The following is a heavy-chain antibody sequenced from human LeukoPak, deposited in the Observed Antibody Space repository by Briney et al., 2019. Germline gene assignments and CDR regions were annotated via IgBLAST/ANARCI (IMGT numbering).Heavy chain of an antibody. CDR3: ARDPGYCSGGSCYPYYFDY. CDR1: GYTFTGYY. CDR2: INPNSGGT. J-gene: IGHJ4*02. V-gene: IGHV1-2*06. D-gene: IGHD2-15*01. Sequence: WASVKVSCKASGYTFTGYYMHWVRQAPGQGLEWMGRINPNSGGTNYAQKFQGRVTMTRDTSISTAYMELSRLRSDDTAVYYCARDPGYCSGGSCYPYYFDYWGQGTLVTVSS.